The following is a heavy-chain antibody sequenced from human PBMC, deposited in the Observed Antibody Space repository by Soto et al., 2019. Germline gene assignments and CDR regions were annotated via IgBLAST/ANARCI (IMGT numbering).Heavy chain of an antibody. D-gene: IGHD6-13*01. CDR3: ARGRGSSWYGNWFDP. J-gene: IGHJ5*02. Sequence: QVQLVQSGAEVKKPGASVKVSCKASGYTFTSYGISWVRQAPGQGLEWMGWISAYKGNTNYAQKLQGRVTMTTDTATSTPYMGLRSLRSDDTAVYYCARGRGSSWYGNWFDPWGQGTLVTVCS. CDR2: ISAYKGNT. V-gene: IGHV1-18*01. CDR1: GYTFTSYG.